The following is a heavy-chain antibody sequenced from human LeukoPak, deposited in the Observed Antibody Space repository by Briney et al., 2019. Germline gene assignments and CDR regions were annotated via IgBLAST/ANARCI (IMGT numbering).Heavy chain of an antibody. Sequence: GASVKVSCKASGYTFTSYGISWVRQAPGQGLERMGWISAYNGNTNYAQKLQGRVTMTTDTSTSTAYMELRSLRSDDTAVYYCARGVDYDSSGYYYFDYWGQGTLVTVSS. J-gene: IGHJ4*02. CDR3: ARGVDYDSSGYYYFDY. V-gene: IGHV1-18*01. D-gene: IGHD3-22*01. CDR1: GYTFTSYG. CDR2: ISAYNGNT.